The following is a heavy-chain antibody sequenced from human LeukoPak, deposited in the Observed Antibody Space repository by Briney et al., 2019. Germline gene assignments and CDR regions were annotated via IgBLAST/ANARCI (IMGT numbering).Heavy chain of an antibody. D-gene: IGHD6-13*01. CDR1: GGSISGYY. CDR2: IYYSGTT. V-gene: IGHV4-59*08. J-gene: IGHJ4*02. Sequence: SETLSLTCTVSGGSISGYYWSWIRQPPGKGLEWIGYIYYSGTTNYNPSLKSRVTISLDTSNNQFSLRLSSVTATDTAMYYCARHFSWREYYFDYWGQGTLVTVSS. CDR3: ARHFSWREYYFDY.